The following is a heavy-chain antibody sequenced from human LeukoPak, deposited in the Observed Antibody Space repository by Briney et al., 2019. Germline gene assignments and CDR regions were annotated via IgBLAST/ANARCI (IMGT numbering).Heavy chain of an antibody. CDR3: ARPRRFGELPDY. CDR2: ISSSSSYI. V-gene: IGHV3-21*01. CDR1: GFTFSSYS. D-gene: IGHD3-10*01. J-gene: IGHJ4*02. Sequence: GGSLRLSCAASGFTFSSYSMNWVRQAPGKGLEWVSSISSSSSYIYYADSVKGRFTISRDNAKNSLYLQMNSLRAEDTAVYYCARPRRFGELPDYWGQGTLVTVSS.